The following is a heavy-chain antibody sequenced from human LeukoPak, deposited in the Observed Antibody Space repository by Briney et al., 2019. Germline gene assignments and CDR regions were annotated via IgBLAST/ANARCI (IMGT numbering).Heavy chain of an antibody. Sequence: GGSLRLSCAASGFTFSSYGMHWVRQAPGKGLEWVAFIRYDGSNKYYADSVKGRFTISRDNSKNTLYLQMNSLRAEDTAVYYCAKPQADDYVWGSYRRYYFDYWGQGTLVTVSS. V-gene: IGHV3-30*02. D-gene: IGHD3-16*02. CDR1: GFTFSSYG. CDR3: AKPQADDYVWGSYRRYYFDY. CDR2: IRYDGSNK. J-gene: IGHJ4*02.